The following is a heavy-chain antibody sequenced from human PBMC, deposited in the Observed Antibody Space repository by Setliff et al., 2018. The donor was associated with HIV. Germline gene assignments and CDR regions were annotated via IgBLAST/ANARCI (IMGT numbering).Heavy chain of an antibody. D-gene: IGHD3-22*01. CDR2: INHSGTT. CDR1: GGSFSGYY. V-gene: IGHV4-34*01. Sequence: PSETLSLTCAAYGGSFSGYYWSWIRQPPGKGLEWIGEINHSGTTNYNPSLKSRVTISVDTSKNQFSLKLSSVAAADTAVYYCARGLTVHDNFDIWGQGTMVTVSS. J-gene: IGHJ3*02. CDR3: ARGLTVHDNFDI.